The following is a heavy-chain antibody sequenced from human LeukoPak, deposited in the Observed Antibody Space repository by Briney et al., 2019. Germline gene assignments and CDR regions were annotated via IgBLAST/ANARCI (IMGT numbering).Heavy chain of an antibody. J-gene: IGHJ4*02. CDR3: ARAHCSGGSCYSFYLDY. Sequence: PGGSLRLSCAASGFTFSDYYMSWIRQAPGKGLEWVSYISSSSSYTNYADSVKGRFTISRDNAKNSLYLQMNSLRGEDTAVYYCARAHCSGGSCYSFYLDYWGQGTLVTVSS. V-gene: IGHV3-11*05. D-gene: IGHD2-15*01. CDR1: GFTFSDYY. CDR2: ISSSSSYT.